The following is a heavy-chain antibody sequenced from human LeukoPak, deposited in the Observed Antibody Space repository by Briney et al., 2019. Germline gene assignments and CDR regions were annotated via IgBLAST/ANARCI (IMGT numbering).Heavy chain of an antibody. Sequence: SQTLSLNCAISGDTVSSKTVTWNWIRQSPSRGLEWLGRTFYRSDWYDDYARSVKGRIISQADTSKNQFSIQLKSVTTDDTAIYYCARVSVGDSSGEHFDYWGQGTQVTVSS. J-gene: IGHJ4*02. D-gene: IGHD3-22*01. CDR3: ARVSVGDSSGEHFDY. CDR1: GDTVSSKTVT. CDR2: TFYRSDWYD. V-gene: IGHV6-1*01.